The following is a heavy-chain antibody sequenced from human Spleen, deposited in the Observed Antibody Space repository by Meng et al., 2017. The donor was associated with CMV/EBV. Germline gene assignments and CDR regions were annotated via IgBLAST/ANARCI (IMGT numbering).Heavy chain of an antibody. J-gene: IGHJ6*02. V-gene: IGHV3-21*01. Sequence: GESLKISCAASGFTFSSYSMNWVRQAPGKGLEWVSSISSSSSYIYYADSVKGRFTISRDNAKNSLYLQMNSLRAEDTAVYYCARFVVGSGYYYGMDVWGQGTTVTVSS. D-gene: IGHD2-21*01. CDR3: ARFVVGSGYYYGMDV. CDR1: GFTFSSYS. CDR2: ISSSSSYI.